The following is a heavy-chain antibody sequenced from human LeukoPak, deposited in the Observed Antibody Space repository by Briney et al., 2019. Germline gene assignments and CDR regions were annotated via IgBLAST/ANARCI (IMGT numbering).Heavy chain of an antibody. D-gene: IGHD7-27*01. Sequence: SLTLSLTCTVSGGSISSMSYYWAWIRQSPDKGLDWIASNYYSGGTYYNPSLKSRVTISVDTSKNRFSLNVSSVTAADTGVYYCARRVGTGNFDNWGQGTLVTVSA. V-gene: IGHV4-39*01. CDR3: ARRVGTGNFDN. CDR2: NYYSGGT. CDR1: GGSISSMSYY. J-gene: IGHJ4*02.